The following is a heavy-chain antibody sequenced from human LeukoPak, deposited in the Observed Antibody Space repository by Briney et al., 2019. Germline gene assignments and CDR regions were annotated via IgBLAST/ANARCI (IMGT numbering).Heavy chain of an antibody. CDR2: INHSGST. J-gene: IGHJ6*03. CDR1: GGSFSGYY. Sequence: SETLSLTCAVYGGSFSGYYWSWIRQPPGKGLEWIGEINHSGSTNYNPSLKSRVTISVDTSKNQFSLKLSSVTAADTAVYYCARLRVAARRRDYYYYMDVWGKGTTVTISS. V-gene: IGHV4-34*01. CDR3: ARLRVAARRRDYYYYMDV. D-gene: IGHD6-19*01.